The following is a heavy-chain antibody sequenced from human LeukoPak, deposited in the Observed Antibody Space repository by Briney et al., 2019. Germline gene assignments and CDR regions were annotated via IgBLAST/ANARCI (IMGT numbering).Heavy chain of an antibody. CDR1: QFTFSSYW. D-gene: IGHD5-18*01. V-gene: IGHV3-7*01. Sequence: GGSLRLSCAGSQFTFSSYWMSWVRQAPGKGLEWVANIKQDGNERYYADYVKGRFTISRDNAENSMYLKMNSLRADDTAVYYCERDKDTTMVKLFDSWGQGTLVTVSS. CDR2: IKQDGNER. J-gene: IGHJ4*02. CDR3: ERDKDTTMVKLFDS.